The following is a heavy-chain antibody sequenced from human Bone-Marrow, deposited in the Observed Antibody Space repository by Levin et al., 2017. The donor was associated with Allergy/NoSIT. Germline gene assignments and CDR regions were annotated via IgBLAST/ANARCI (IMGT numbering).Heavy chain of an antibody. J-gene: IGHJ4*02. V-gene: IGHV3-15*01. Sequence: PGGSLRLSCAASGFTFSSKWMTWVRQAPGKGLEWVGRIKTKTDGETTDYAAPVKGRFTVSRDDLKNTLYLQMNSLKIEDTAVYYCTTGMSGPTSNWGQGTLVIVSS. CDR2: IKTKTDGETT. D-gene: IGHD1-1*01. CDR1: GFTFSSKW. CDR3: TTGMSGPTSN.